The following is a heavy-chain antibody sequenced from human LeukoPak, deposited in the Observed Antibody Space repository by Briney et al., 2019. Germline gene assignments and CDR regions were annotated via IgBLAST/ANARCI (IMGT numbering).Heavy chain of an antibody. CDR3: ARDPDYGDSSTWFDP. V-gene: IGHV1-69*05. D-gene: IGHD4-17*01. Sequence: SVKVSCKASGGTFNSYAISWVRQAPGQGLEAMGGIIPIFGTANYAQKFQGRVTITTDESPSTAYMDLSRLKSEDTAVYYCARDPDYGDSSTWFDPWGQGTLVTVSS. CDR1: GGTFNSYA. CDR2: IIPIFGTA. J-gene: IGHJ5*02.